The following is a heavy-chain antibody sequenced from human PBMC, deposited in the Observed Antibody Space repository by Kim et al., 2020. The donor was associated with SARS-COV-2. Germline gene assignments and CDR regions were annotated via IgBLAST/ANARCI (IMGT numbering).Heavy chain of an antibody. J-gene: IGHJ2*01. CDR2: ISAYNGNT. Sequence: ASVKVSCKASGYTFTSYGIIWVRQAPGQGLEWMGWISAYNGNTNYAQKLQGRVTMTTDRSTSTAYMELRSLRSDDTAVYYCATTTTVVTLSGSPTFDLWGRGTLVTVSS. D-gene: IGHD4-17*01. CDR3: ATTTTVVTLSGSPTFDL. CDR1: GYTFTSYG. V-gene: IGHV1-18*01.